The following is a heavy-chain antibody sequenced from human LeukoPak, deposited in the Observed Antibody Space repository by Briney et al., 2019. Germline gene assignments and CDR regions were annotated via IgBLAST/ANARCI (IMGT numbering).Heavy chain of an antibody. J-gene: IGHJ4*02. D-gene: IGHD2-15*01. CDR2: ISAYNGNT. V-gene: IGHV1-18*01. Sequence: ASVKVSCKASGYTFTSYGISWVRQAPGQGLEWMGWISAYNGNTNYAQKLQGRVTMTTDTSTSTAYMELRSLRSDDTAVYYCARERPAYCSGGSCYSYYFDYWGQGTLVTVSP. CDR3: ARERPAYCSGGSCYSYYFDY. CDR1: GYTFTSYG.